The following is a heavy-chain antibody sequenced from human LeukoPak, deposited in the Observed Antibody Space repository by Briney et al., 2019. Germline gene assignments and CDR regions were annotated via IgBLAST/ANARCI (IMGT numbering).Heavy chain of an antibody. Sequence: GGSLRLSCAASGFTSSDYYMTWFRQAPGKGLEWVSYISSSGSTLYYADSVKGRFTISRDNAKNSLFLQMNSLRAEDTAVYYCAKEGSVAVPNYFDYWGQGTLVTVSS. D-gene: IGHD6-19*01. V-gene: IGHV3-11*01. CDR3: AKEGSVAVPNYFDY. CDR1: GFTSSDYY. CDR2: ISSSGSTL. J-gene: IGHJ4*02.